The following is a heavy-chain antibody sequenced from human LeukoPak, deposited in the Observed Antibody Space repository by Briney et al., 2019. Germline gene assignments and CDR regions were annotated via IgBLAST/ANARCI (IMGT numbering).Heavy chain of an antibody. J-gene: IGHJ2*01. V-gene: IGHV5-51*01. Sequence: GESLKISCKGSGYSFTSYWIGWVRQMPGRGLEWMGIIYPGDSDTRYSPSFQGQVTISADKSISTAYLQWSSLKASDTAMYYCARRIAAAEALDWYFGLWGRGTLVTVSS. CDR1: GYSFTSYW. CDR2: IYPGDSDT. CDR3: ARRIAAAEALDWYFGL. D-gene: IGHD6-13*01.